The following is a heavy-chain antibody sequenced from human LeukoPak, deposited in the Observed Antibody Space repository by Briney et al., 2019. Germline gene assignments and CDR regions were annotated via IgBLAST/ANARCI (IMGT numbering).Heavy chain of an antibody. CDR3: ANSVPRNYGNYLDY. Sequence: GESLTLSCAASGFTFNNYVMTWVRQAPGKGLEWVSSINRGGNTFYAESVKGRFTVSRDNSKNTLSLQINSLRAEDTAVYYCANSVPRNYGNYLDYWGLGTLFTVSS. CDR1: GFTFNNYV. V-gene: IGHV3-23*01. D-gene: IGHD4-11*01. CDR2: INRGGNT. J-gene: IGHJ4*02.